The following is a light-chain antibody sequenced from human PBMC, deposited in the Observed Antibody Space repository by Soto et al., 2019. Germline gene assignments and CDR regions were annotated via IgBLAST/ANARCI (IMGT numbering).Light chain of an antibody. J-gene: IGLJ2*01. V-gene: IGLV2-8*01. Sequence: QSVLTQPPSASGSPGQSVTISCTGTRDDVGGYNYVSWFQHHPGKAPKLMIYEVYKRPSGVPARFSGSKSGNTASLTVSGLQAGDEAIYYCNSYVTTNVVVFGGGIKLTVL. CDR1: RDDVGGYNY. CDR3: NSYVTTNVVV. CDR2: EVY.